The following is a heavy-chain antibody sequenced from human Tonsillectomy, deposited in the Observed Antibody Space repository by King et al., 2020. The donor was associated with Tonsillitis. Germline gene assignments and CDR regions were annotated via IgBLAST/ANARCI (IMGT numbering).Heavy chain of an antibody. V-gene: IGHV3-53*04. CDR3: ARESVSLRIGETYYYYYGMDV. CDR1: GFTVSSNY. Sequence: QLVQSGGGLVQPGGSLRLSCAASGFTVSSNYMSWVRQAPGKGLEWVSVIYSGGSTYYADSVKGRFTISRHNSKNTLYLQMNSLRAEDTAVYYCARESVSLRIGETYYYYYGMDVWGQGTTVTVSS. CDR2: IYSGGST. J-gene: IGHJ6*02. D-gene: IGHD3-10*01.